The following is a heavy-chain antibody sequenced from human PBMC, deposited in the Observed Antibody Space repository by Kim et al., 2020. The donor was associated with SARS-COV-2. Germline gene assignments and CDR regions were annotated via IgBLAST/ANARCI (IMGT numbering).Heavy chain of an antibody. CDR1: GGSISSSSYY. CDR2: IYYSGST. D-gene: IGHD6-13*01. Sequence: SETLSLTCTVSGGSISSSSYYWGWIRQPPGKGLEWIGSIYYSGSTYYNPSLKSRVTISVDTSKNQFSLKLSSVTAADTAVYYCARSRPDSSSWYSSEVDYWGQGTLVTVSS. J-gene: IGHJ4*02. V-gene: IGHV4-39*01. CDR3: ARSRPDSSSWYSSEVDY.